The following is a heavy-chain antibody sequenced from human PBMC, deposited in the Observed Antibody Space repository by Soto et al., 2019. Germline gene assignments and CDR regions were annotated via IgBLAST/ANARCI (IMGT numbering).Heavy chain of an antibody. J-gene: IGHJ2*01. Sequence: SVKVSCKASGGTFSSYAISWVRQAPGQGLEWMGGIIPIFGTANYAQKFQGRVTITADKSTSTAYMELSSLRSEDTAVYYCARAPEVSAAGDYWYFDLWGRGTLVTVSS. D-gene: IGHD6-13*01. CDR3: ARAPEVSAAGDYWYFDL. CDR2: IIPIFGTA. V-gene: IGHV1-69*06. CDR1: GGTFSSYA.